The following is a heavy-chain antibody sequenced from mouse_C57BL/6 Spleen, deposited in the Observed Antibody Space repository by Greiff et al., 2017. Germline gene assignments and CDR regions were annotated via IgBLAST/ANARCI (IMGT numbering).Heavy chain of an antibody. CDR3: ARYGGSRFYYFDY. V-gene: IGHV1-69*01. CDR2: IDPSDSYT. Sequence: VQLQQPGAELVMPGASVKLSCKASGYTFTSYWMHWVKQRPGQGLEWIGEIDPSDSYTNYNQKFKGKSTLTVDKSSSTAYMQLSSLTSEDSAVYYCARYGGSRFYYFDYWGQGTTLTVSS. D-gene: IGHD1-1*01. CDR1: GYTFTSYW. J-gene: IGHJ2*01.